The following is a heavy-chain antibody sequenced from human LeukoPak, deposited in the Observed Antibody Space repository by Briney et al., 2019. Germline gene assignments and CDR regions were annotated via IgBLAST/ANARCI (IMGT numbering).Heavy chain of an antibody. J-gene: IGHJ4*02. CDR3: ARDLYYYGSGSFDY. Sequence: PGGSLRLFCAASGFTFSSYWMSWVRQAPGKGLEWVANIKQDGSEKYYVDSVKGRFTISRDNAKNSLYLQMNSLRAEDTAVYYCARDLYYYGSGSFDYWGQGTLVTVSS. D-gene: IGHD3-10*01. V-gene: IGHV3-7*01. CDR1: GFTFSSYW. CDR2: IKQDGSEK.